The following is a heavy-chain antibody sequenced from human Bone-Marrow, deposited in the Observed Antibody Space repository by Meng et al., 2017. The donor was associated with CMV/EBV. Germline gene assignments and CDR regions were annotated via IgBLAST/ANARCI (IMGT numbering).Heavy chain of an antibody. V-gene: IGHV4-39*07. Sequence: GSLRLSCTVSGGSISSSSYYWGWIRQPPGKGLEWIGSIYYSGSTYYNPSLKSRVTISVDTSKNQFSLKLSSVTAADTAVYYCARDKGGTTWGAGYYYGMDVWGQGTTVTVSS. CDR3: ARDKGGTTWGAGYYYGMDV. CDR1: GGSISSSSYY. D-gene: IGHD1-7*01. CDR2: IYYSGST. J-gene: IGHJ6*02.